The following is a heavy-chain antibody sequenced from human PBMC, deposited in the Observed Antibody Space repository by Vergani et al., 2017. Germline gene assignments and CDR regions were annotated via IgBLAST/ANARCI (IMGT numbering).Heavy chain of an antibody. D-gene: IGHD6-19*01. CDR2: INTNTETP. CDR3: AREKRGRIAVSAADT. J-gene: IGHJ5*02. Sequence: QAQLVQSGPELKKPGASVKVSCKASGYTFTSYALHWVRQAPGQGLEWLCWINTNTETPTYAQAFTGRFVFSLDNSVNTAFLQISGLTAEDTALYYCAREKRGRIAVSAADTWGEGTLVTVSS. CDR1: GYTFTSYA. V-gene: IGHV7-4-1*02.